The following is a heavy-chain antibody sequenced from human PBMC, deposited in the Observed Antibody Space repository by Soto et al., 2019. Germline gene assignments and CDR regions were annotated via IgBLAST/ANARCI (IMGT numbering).Heavy chain of an antibody. V-gene: IGHV3-7*04. J-gene: IGHJ6*02. Sequence: EVQLVESGGGLVQPGGSLRLSCAASGFTFSTYWMNWVRQAPGKGLEWVANIRPDGSEEYYVDSVKGRFTISRDNTKNSLYLQMNRLRAEDTAVYYCARGYFGMDVWGQGTTVTVSS. CDR2: IRPDGSEE. CDR1: GFTFSTYW. CDR3: ARGYFGMDV.